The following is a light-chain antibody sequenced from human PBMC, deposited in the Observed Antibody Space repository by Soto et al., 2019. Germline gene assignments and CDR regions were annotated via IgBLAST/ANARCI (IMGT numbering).Light chain of an antibody. CDR2: AAS. CDR3: QKYNSDPIT. Sequence: DIQMTQSPSSLPASLGDRVTITCRASQGISNYLAWYQQKPGKVPKLLIYAASTLQSGVPSRFSGSGSGTDFTLTISSLQPEDVATYYCQKYNSDPITFGQGTRLEIK. V-gene: IGKV1-27*01. J-gene: IGKJ5*01. CDR1: QGISNY.